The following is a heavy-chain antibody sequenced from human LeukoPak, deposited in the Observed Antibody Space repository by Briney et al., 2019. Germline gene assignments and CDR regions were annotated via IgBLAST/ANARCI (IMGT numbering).Heavy chain of an antibody. CDR1: GFTLATYG. D-gene: IGHD3-3*01. J-gene: IGHJ4*02. CDR3: VKDIWNGNNRYFDY. Sequence: GSSLRLSCAASGFTLATYGMHWVRQGPGKGLEWVAIIWNDGSKQDYADSVKGRFTISRDNFKNTVSLQMSSLRAEDTAIYYCVKDIWNGNNRYFDYWGQGTLVTVSS. V-gene: IGHV3-33*06. CDR2: IWNDGSKQ.